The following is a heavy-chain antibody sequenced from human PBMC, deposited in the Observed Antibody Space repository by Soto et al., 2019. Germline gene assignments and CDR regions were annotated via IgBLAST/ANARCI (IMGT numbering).Heavy chain of an antibody. Sequence: LRLSCAASGFTFGDYAMHWVRQAPGKGLEWVSGISWNSGSIGYADSVKGRFTISRDNAKNSLYLQMNSLRAEDTALYYCAKERRWGMATKLEIGDAFDIWGQGTMVTVSS. D-gene: IGHD3-16*01. CDR1: GFTFGDYA. V-gene: IGHV3-9*01. CDR3: AKERRWGMATKLEIGDAFDI. J-gene: IGHJ3*02. CDR2: ISWNSGSI.